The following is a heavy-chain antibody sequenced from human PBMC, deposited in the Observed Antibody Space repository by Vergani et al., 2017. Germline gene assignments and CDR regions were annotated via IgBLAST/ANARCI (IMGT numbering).Heavy chain of an antibody. CDR3: ARNPYCGGDCYSDAFDI. CDR1: GGSFNNYY. J-gene: IGHJ3*02. D-gene: IGHD2-21*02. CDR2: IYYSGST. V-gene: IGHV4-59*01. Sequence: QVQLQESGPGLVKPSETLSLTCIVSGGSFNNYYWSWIRQPPGKGLEWIGYIYYSGSTNYNPSLKSRVTISVDTSKNQFSLKLSSVTAADTAVYYCARNPYCGGDCYSDAFDIWGQGTMVTVSS.